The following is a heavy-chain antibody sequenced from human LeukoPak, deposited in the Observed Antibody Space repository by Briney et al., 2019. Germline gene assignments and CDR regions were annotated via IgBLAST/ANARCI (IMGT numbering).Heavy chain of an antibody. Sequence: SETLSLTCTVSGGSISSFYWTWIRQPPGKGLEWIGYIYYSGSTKYNPSLKTRVTISVDTSKNQFSLELSSVIAADTAAYYCARERLSMARGVIPKEAWGWFDPWGQGTLVTVSS. CDR2: IYYSGST. V-gene: IGHV4-59*12. CDR3: ARERLSMARGVIPKEAWGWFDP. J-gene: IGHJ5*02. D-gene: IGHD3-10*01. CDR1: GGSISSFY.